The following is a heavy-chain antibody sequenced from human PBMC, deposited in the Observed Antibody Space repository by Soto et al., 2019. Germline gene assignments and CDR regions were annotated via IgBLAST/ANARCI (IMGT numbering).Heavy chain of an antibody. CDR1: GFTFSSYA. Sequence: GGSLRLSCAASGFTFSSYAMHWVRQAPGKGLEWVAVISYDGSNKYYADSVKGRFTISRDNSKNTLYLQMNSLRAEDTAVYYCATTGLGYCSGGSCYPASYYYGMDVWRQGTTVSVSS. V-gene: IGHV3-30-3*01. CDR2: ISYDGSNK. J-gene: IGHJ6*02. CDR3: ATTGLGYCSGGSCYPASYYYGMDV. D-gene: IGHD2-15*01.